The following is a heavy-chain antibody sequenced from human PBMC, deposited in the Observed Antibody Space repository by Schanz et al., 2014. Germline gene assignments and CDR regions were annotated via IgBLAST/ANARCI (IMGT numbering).Heavy chain of an antibody. Sequence: EVQLLESGGGLIQPGGSLRLSCAASGFIFGSSVMAWVRQAPGKGLEWDSGITGASDHIDYAESVKGRFTISRDNSKNTLYLQMDSLRAEDTAVYFCAKKVPAYNPFDSWGQGTLVTVSS. CDR1: GFIFGSSV. J-gene: IGHJ4*02. CDR3: AKKVPAYNPFDS. V-gene: IGHV3-23*01. CDR2: ITGASDHI. D-gene: IGHD1-1*01.